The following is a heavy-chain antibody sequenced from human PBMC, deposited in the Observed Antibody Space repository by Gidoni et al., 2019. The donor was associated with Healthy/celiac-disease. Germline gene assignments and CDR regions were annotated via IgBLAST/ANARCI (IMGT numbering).Heavy chain of an antibody. CDR1: GFTFSSYA. J-gene: IGHJ5*02. CDR2: ISYDGGNK. CDR3: ARDFLGYGSGSYDGWFDP. Sequence: QVQLVESGGGVVQPGRSLRLSCATSGFTFSSYAIHWVRQAPGKGLEWVAVISYDGGNKYYADSVKGRFTISRDNSKNTLYLQMNSLRAEDTAVYYCARDFLGYGSGSYDGWFDPWGQGTLVTVSS. V-gene: IGHV3-30-3*01. D-gene: IGHD3-10*01.